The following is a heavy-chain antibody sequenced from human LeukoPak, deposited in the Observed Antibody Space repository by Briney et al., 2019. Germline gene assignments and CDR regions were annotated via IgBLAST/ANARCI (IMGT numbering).Heavy chain of an antibody. CDR2: ISGSGGRT. J-gene: IGHJ3*02. V-gene: IGHV3-23*01. D-gene: IGHD3-10*01. CDR3: AKTMVRGVIEPSRAFDI. CDR1: GFTFSSFV. Sequence: PGGTLRLSCAASGFTFSSFVMSWVRQAPGKGLEWVSAISGSGGRTYYADSVKGRFTISRDNSKNTLYLQMNSLRVEDTAVYYCAKTMVRGVIEPSRAFDIWGQGTMVTVSS.